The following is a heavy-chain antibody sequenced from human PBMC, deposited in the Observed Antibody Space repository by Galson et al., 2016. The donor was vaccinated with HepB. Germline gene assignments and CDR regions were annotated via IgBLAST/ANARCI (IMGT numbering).Heavy chain of an antibody. CDR3: AKGGTPDDQTVNYAMDV. J-gene: IGHJ6*02. Sequence: SLRLSCAASGFTFSSHTMTWVRQAPGKGPEWVSVISGTSASIFYGDSVKGRFTISRDDSKNTLYLQMNRLRAEDTAVYYCAKGGTPDDQTVNYAMDVWGQGTTVTVSS. V-gene: IGHV3-23*01. D-gene: IGHD2-15*01. CDR2: ISGTSASI. CDR1: GFTFSSHT.